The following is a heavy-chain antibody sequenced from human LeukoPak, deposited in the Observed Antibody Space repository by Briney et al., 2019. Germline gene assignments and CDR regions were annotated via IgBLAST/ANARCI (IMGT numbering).Heavy chain of an antibody. CDR3: TRDGGSFCDFDY. CDR2: INTDGRIT. Sequence: GGSLRLSCVASGFSFRNYAIHWVRQAPGKGLEYVSVINTDGRITYYADSVRGRFTISRDNSKNTVYLQMGSLRGEDMTVYYCTRDGGSFCDFDYWGQGALVTVSS. J-gene: IGHJ4*02. V-gene: IGHV3-64*02. D-gene: IGHD1-26*01. CDR1: GFSFRNYA.